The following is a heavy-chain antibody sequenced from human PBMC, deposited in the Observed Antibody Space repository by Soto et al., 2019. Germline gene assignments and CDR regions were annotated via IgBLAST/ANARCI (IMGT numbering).Heavy chain of an antibody. J-gene: IGHJ6*02. Sequence: PXGSLRLSCAASGFTFSSYWMSWVRQAPGKGLDWVANIKQDGSEKYYVDSVKGRFTISRDNAKNSLYLQMNSLRAEDTAVYYCARDAPDCSGGSCYGYYGMDVWGQGNTVTVSS. D-gene: IGHD2-15*01. CDR2: IKQDGSEK. CDR3: ARDAPDCSGGSCYGYYGMDV. V-gene: IGHV3-7*01. CDR1: GFTFSSYW.